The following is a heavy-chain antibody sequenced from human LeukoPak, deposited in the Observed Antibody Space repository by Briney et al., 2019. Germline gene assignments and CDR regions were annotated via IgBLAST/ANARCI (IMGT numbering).Heavy chain of an antibody. J-gene: IGHJ5*02. Sequence: ASVKVSCKASGYTFTSYDINWVRQATGQGLEWMGWMNPNSGNTGYAQKLQGRVTMTTDTSTSTAYMELRSLRSDDTAVYYCARESDSSSWYLGVNWFDPWGQGTLVTVSS. CDR2: MNPNSGNT. V-gene: IGHV1-8*01. CDR1: GYTFTSYD. D-gene: IGHD6-13*01. CDR3: ARESDSSSWYLGVNWFDP.